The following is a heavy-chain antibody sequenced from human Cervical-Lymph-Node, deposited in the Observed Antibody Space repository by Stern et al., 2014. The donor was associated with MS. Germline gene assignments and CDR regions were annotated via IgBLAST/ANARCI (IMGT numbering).Heavy chain of an antibody. CDR1: GFTFSSYS. Sequence: EVQLVESGGGLVKPGGSLRLSCAASGFTFSSYSMNWVRQAPGKGLEWVSSISSNSSYIYYADSVKGRFTISRDNAKNSLYLQMNSLRAEDTAVYYCARESYYYDSSGFDYWGQGTLVTVSS. D-gene: IGHD3-22*01. J-gene: IGHJ4*02. CDR3: ARESYYYDSSGFDY. CDR2: ISSNSSYI. V-gene: IGHV3-21*01.